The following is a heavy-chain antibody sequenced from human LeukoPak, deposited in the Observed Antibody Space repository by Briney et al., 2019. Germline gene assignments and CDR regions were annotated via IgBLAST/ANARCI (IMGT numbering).Heavy chain of an antibody. V-gene: IGHV3-30-3*01. Sequence: PGGSLRLSCEGSGFTFSSYAMHWVRQAPGKGLEWVAVISYDGSNKYYADSVKGRFTISRDNSKNTLYLQMNSLRAEDTAVYYCARDLDRTFDYWGQGTLVTVSS. J-gene: IGHJ4*02. CDR2: ISYDGSNK. D-gene: IGHD3-22*01. CDR3: ARDLDRTFDY. CDR1: GFTFSSYA.